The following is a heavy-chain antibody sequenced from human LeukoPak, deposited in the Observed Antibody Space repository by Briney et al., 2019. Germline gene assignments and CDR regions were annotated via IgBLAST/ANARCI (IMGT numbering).Heavy chain of an antibody. J-gene: IGHJ4*02. V-gene: IGHV4-34*01. D-gene: IGHD6-19*01. CDR3: AGPVSSSGWLAGY. Sequence: SETLSLTCAIYGGSLSGYYWTWIRQSPGKGLEWIGEINHTGSTNYNPSLKSRVTISVDTSKNQFSLKLSSVTAADTAVYYCAGPVSSSGWLAGYWGQGTLVTVSS. CDR2: INHTGST. CDR1: GGSLSGYY.